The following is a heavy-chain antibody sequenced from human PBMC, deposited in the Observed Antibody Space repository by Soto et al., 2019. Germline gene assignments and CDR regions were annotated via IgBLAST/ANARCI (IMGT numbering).Heavy chain of an antibody. CDR1: GYTFVGYY. J-gene: IGHJ6*02. CDR3: ARVGGGLASLGYYGMDV. V-gene: IGHV1-2*04. CDR2: INPNSGGT. Sequence: GASVKVSGKASGYTFVGYYIHWVRQAPGQGLEWMGWINPNSGGTNYAQRFQGWVTMTRDRSISTAYMELSRLKSDDTAVYYCARVGGGLASLGYYGMDVWGQGTTVTVSS. D-gene: IGHD3-10*01.